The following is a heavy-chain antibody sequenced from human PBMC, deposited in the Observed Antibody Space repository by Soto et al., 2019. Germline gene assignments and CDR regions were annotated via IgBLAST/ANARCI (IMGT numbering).Heavy chain of an antibody. D-gene: IGHD3-3*01. J-gene: IGHJ4*02. V-gene: IGHV1-2*04. CDR2: INPNSGGT. Sequence: ASVKVSCKASGYTFPGYYMHWVRQAPGQGLEWMGWINPNSGGTNYAQKFQGWVTMTRDTSISTAYMELSRLRSDDTAVYYCARSTYYDFWSGEKYFDYWGQGTLVTVSS. CDR1: GYTFPGYY. CDR3: ARSTYYDFWSGEKYFDY.